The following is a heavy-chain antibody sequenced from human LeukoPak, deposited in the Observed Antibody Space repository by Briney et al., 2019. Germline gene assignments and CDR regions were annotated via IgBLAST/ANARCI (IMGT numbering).Heavy chain of an antibody. CDR1: GFTFSSYS. CDR2: IKSKTDGGTT. D-gene: IGHD1-26*01. CDR3: TTGGSYYRASFDY. Sequence: PGGSLRLSCAASGFTFSSYSMNWVRQAPGKGLEWVGRIKSKTDGGTTDYAAPVKGRFTISRDDSKNTLYLQMNSLKTEDTAVYYCTTGGSYYRASFDYWGQGTLVTVSS. J-gene: IGHJ4*02. V-gene: IGHV3-15*01.